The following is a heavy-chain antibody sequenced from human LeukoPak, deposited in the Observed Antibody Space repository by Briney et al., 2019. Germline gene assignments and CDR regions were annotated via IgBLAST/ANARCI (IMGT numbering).Heavy chain of an antibody. CDR2: INAGNGNT. Sequence: ASVKVSCKASGYTFTSYAMHWVRQAPGQRLEWMGWINAGNGNTKYSQKFQARVTITRDTSASTAYMELSSLRSEDTAVYYCASGGGCSSTSCYYYFDYWGQGTLVTVSS. V-gene: IGHV1-3*01. J-gene: IGHJ4*02. CDR3: ASGGGCSSTSCYYYFDY. CDR1: GYTFTSYA. D-gene: IGHD2-2*01.